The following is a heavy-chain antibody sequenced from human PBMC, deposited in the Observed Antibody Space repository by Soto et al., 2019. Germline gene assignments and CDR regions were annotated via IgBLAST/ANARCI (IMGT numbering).Heavy chain of an antibody. Sequence: SETLSLTCTVSGGSISSSSYYWGWIRQPPGKGLEWIGSIYYSGSTYYNPSLKSRVTISVDTSKNQFSLELSSVTAADTAVYYCARHAIFGHSMDVWGQGTTVTVSS. D-gene: IGHD3-3*01. V-gene: IGHV4-39*01. CDR1: GGSISSSSYY. CDR3: ARHAIFGHSMDV. J-gene: IGHJ6*02. CDR2: IYYSGST.